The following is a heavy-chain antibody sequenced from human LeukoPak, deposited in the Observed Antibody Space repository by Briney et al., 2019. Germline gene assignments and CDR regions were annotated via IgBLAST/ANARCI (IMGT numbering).Heavy chain of an antibody. CDR1: GGSISSSSYY. J-gene: IGHJ6*02. V-gene: IGHV4-39*01. CDR2: IYYSGST. CDR3: ARLSGSGSYYIGYYYYGMDV. D-gene: IGHD3-10*01. Sequence: SETLSLTCTVSGGSISSSSYYWGWIRQPPGKGLEWIGSIYYSGSTYYNPSLKSRFTISVDTSKNQFSLKLSSVTAADTAVYYCARLSGSGSYYIGYYYYGMDVWGQGTTVTVSS.